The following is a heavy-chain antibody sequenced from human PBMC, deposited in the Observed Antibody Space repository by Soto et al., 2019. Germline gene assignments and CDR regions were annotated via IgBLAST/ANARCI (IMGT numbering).Heavy chain of an antibody. CDR2: INPNSGGT. CDR1: GYTVTAYY. J-gene: IGHJ6*02. D-gene: IGHD6-13*01. CDR3: SRMIAASGHYGMGV. V-gene: IGHV1-2*04. Sequence: QVQLVQSGAEVKKPGASVKVSCKASGYTVTAYYVHWVRQAPGQGLEWMGWINPNSGGTNYAQKFQGWVTMTRDTSISTVYMELSRLRFDDTAVYYCSRMIAASGHYGMGVWGQGTTVTVSS.